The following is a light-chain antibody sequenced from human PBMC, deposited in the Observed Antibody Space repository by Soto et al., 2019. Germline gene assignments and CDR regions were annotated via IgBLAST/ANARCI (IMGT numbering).Light chain of an antibody. V-gene: IGLV2-14*01. Sequence: QSALTQPASVSGSPGQSITISCTGTTSDVGGYNYVSWYQQHPGKAPKLMISDVSNRPSGVSNRFSGSKSGNTASLTISGLQAEDEADHYCSSYTSSSTLVVFGGGTKLTVL. CDR3: SSYTSSSTLVV. CDR2: DVS. J-gene: IGLJ2*01. CDR1: TSDVGGYNY.